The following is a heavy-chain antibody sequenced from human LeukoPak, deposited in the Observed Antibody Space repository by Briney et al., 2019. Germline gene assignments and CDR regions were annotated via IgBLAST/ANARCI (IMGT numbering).Heavy chain of an antibody. CDR1: AGSISSGNYY. Sequence: SETLSLTCTVSAGSISSGNYYWNWIRQPAGKGLEWIGRIYTSGSTNYNPSLKSRVTISVDTSKNRFSLKLSSVTAADTAVYYCAREPRLLRNWFDPWGQGTLVTVSS. V-gene: IGHV4-61*02. D-gene: IGHD2-15*01. CDR2: IYTSGST. CDR3: AREPRLLRNWFDP. J-gene: IGHJ5*02.